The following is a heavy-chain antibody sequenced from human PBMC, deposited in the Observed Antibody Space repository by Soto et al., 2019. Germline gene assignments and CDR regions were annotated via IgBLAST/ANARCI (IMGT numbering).Heavy chain of an antibody. CDR1: GFTFNTYG. CDR3: ARARGYTYGPPTY. J-gene: IGHJ4*02. D-gene: IGHD5-18*01. V-gene: IGHV3-33*01. Sequence: QVQLVESGGGVVQPGRSLRLSCAASGFTFNTYGMHWVRQAPAKGLGWVAVIWYDGSLKYYADSVKGRFTISRDNSKNTLYLQINSLRAEDTAVYYCARARGYTYGPPTYWGQGTLVTVSS. CDR2: IWYDGSLK.